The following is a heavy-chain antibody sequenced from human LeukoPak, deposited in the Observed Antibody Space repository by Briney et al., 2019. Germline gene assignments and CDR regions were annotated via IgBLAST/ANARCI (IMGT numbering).Heavy chain of an antibody. CDR3: ARGGAGMGYYYYYGMDV. J-gene: IGHJ6*02. CDR1: GGTFSSYA. D-gene: IGHD6-13*01. Sequence: GASVKVSCKASGGTFSSYAISWVRQAPGQGLEWMGRIIPILGIANYAQKFQGRVTITADKSASTAYMELSSLRSEDTAVYYCARGGAGMGYYYYYGMDVWGQGTTVTVSS. CDR2: IIPILGIA. V-gene: IGHV1-69*04.